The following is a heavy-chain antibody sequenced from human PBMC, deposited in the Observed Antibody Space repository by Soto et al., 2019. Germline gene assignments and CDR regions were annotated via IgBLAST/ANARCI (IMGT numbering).Heavy chain of an antibody. J-gene: IGHJ6*02. CDR2: ISSSSSYI. Sequence: GGSLRLSCAASGFTFSSYSMNWVRQAPGKGLEWVSSISSSSSYIYYADSVKGRFTISRDNAKNSLYLQMNSLRAEDTAVYYCARDWVLRYFDWTDYYYGMDVWGQGTTVTVSS. D-gene: IGHD3-9*01. CDR1: GFTFSSYS. CDR3: ARDWVLRYFDWTDYYYGMDV. V-gene: IGHV3-21*01.